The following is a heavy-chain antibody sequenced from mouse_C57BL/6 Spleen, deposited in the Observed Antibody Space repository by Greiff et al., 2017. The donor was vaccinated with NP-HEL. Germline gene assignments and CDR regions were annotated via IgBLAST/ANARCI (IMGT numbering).Heavy chain of an antibody. V-gene: IGHV1-81*01. J-gene: IGHJ1*03. CDR1: GYTFTSYG. CDR2: IYPRSGNT. Sequence: QVQLQQPGAELARPGASVKLSCKASGYTFTSYGISWVKQRTGQGLEWIGEIYPRSGNTYYNEKFKGKATLTADKSSSTAYMELRSLTSEDSAVYFCARSLRGGYFDVWGTGTTVTVSS. CDR3: ARSLRGGYFDV.